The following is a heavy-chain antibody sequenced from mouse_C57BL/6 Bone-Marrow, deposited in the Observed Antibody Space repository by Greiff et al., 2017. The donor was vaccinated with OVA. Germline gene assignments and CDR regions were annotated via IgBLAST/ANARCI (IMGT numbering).Heavy chain of an antibody. CDR2: ISDGGSYT. Sequence: EVKLMESGGGLVQPGGSLTLSCAASGFTFSSYAMSWVRQTPEKRLEWVATISDGGSYTYYPDNVKGRFTISRDNAKNNLYLQMSHLKSEDTAMYYCARERGGQLRLPPWFAYWGQGTLVTVSA. CDR1: GFTFSSYA. J-gene: IGHJ3*01. V-gene: IGHV5-4*01. D-gene: IGHD3-2*02. CDR3: ARERGGQLRLPPWFAY.